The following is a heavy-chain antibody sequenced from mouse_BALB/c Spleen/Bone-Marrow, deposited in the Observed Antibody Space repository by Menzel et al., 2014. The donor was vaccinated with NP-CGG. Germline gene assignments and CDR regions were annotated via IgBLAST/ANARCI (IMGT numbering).Heavy chain of an antibody. V-gene: IGHV1-69*02. J-gene: IGHJ2*01. CDR3: TRGNHYFDY. D-gene: IGHD2-1*01. Sequence: VHLQQSGAELVRPGASVKLSCKASGYTFTSYWINWVKQRPGQGLEWIGNIYPSDSYTNYNQKFKDKATLTVDKSSSTAYMQLSSPTSEDSAVYYCTRGNHYFDYWGQGTTLTVSS. CDR1: GYTFTSYW. CDR2: IYPSDSYT.